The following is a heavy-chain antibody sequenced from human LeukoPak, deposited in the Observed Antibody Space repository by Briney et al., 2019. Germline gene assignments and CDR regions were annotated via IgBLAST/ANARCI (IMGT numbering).Heavy chain of an antibody. CDR3: AREDYVWGSYYY. V-gene: IGHV3-11*01. J-gene: IGHJ4*02. D-gene: IGHD3-16*01. CDR1: GFTFSDYY. Sequence: GGSLRLSCAVSGFTFSDYYTSWTRLAPGKGLVWVSYISSSGSTIYYADSVEGRFTFSRDHAKNSLYLQMNSLRAEDTAVYYCAREDYVWGSYYYWGQGTLVTVSS. CDR2: ISSSGSTI.